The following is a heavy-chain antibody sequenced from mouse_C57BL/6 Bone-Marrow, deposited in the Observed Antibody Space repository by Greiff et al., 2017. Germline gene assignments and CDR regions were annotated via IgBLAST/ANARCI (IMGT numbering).Heavy chain of an antibody. CDR2: ISSGSSTI. CDR3: ASVVAERYYAMDY. V-gene: IGHV5-17*01. CDR1: GFTFSDYG. D-gene: IGHD1-1*01. Sequence: DVMLVESGGGLVKPGGSLKLSCAASGFTFSDYGMHWVRQAPEKGLEWVAYISSGSSTIYYADTVKGRFTISRDNAKNTLFLQMTSLRSEDTAMYYCASVVAERYYAMDYWGQGTSVTVS. J-gene: IGHJ4*01.